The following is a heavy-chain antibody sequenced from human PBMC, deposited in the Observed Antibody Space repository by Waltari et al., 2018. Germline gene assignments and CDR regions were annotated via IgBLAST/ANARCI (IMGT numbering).Heavy chain of an antibody. CDR3: ARWDSSGWYEDAGDY. J-gene: IGHJ4*02. CDR1: GGSFSGYY. CDR2: INHSGST. V-gene: IGHV4-34*01. D-gene: IGHD6-19*01. Sequence: QVQLQQWGAGLLKPSETLSLTCAVYGGSFSGYYWSWIRQPPGKGLEWIGEINHSGSTNYNPSLKSRVTISVDTSKNQFSLKLSSVTAADTAVYYCARWDSSGWYEDAGDYWGQGTLVTVSS.